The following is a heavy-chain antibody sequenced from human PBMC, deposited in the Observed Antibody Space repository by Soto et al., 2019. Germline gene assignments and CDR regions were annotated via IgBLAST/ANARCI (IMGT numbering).Heavy chain of an antibody. V-gene: IGHV1-69*13. D-gene: IGHD2-8*01. CDR1: GGTFSSYA. Sequence: SVKVSCTASGGTFSSYAISWVRQAPGQGLEWMGGIIPIFGTANYAQKFQGRVTITADESTSTAYMELSSLRSEDTAVYYCARGALGYCTNGVCLPNDWGQGTLVPASS. CDR2: IIPIFGTA. J-gene: IGHJ4*02. CDR3: ARGALGYCTNGVCLPND.